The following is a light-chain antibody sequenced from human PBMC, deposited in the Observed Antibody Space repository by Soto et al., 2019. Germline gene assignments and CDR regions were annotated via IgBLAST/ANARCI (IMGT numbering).Light chain of an antibody. V-gene: IGKV1-6*01. Sequence: AIQMTQSPSSLSASAGDRVTITCRASQGIRNDLGWYQQKPGKAPNLLIYAASSLQSGVPSRFSGSGSGTDFTLTISSLQPEDFATYYRLQDYNYPRTFGQGTKVEIK. J-gene: IGKJ1*01. CDR2: AAS. CDR1: QGIRND. CDR3: LQDYNYPRT.